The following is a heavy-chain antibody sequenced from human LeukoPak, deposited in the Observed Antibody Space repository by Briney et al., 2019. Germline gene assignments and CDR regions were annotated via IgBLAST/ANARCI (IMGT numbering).Heavy chain of an antibody. CDR3: ARLGFCTTNRCPPFVN. J-gene: IGHJ4*02. V-gene: IGHV5-51*01. D-gene: IGHD2-8*01. CDR1: GYNFTNHW. Sequence: GESLKISSQGSGYNFTNHWIGWVRQVPGKGLEWVAIIYPGDSETRYSPSFQGHVTISADKSISVASVQWRSVKASDTAIYYCARLGFCTTNRCPPFVNWGEGTVVCVSS. CDR2: IYPGDSET.